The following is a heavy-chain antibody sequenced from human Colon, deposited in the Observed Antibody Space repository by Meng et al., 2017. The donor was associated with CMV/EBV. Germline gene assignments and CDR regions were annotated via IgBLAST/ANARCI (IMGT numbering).Heavy chain of an antibody. CDR2: IYHSGST. Sequence: SETLSLTCTVSGYSISSGYYWGWIRQPPGKGLEWIGSIYHSGSTYYNPSLKSRVTISVDTSKNQFSLKLSSVTAADTAVYYCVRGLWFGEVDSWGQGTLVTVSS. CDR3: VRGLWFGEVDS. CDR1: GYSISSGYY. D-gene: IGHD3-10*01. V-gene: IGHV4-38-2*02. J-gene: IGHJ4*02.